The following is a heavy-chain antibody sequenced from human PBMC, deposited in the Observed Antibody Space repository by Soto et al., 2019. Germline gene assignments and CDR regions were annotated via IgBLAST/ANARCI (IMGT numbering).Heavy chain of an antibody. CDR2: ISYDGSNK. D-gene: IGHD3-22*01. Sequence: PGGSLRLSCAASGFTFSSYAMHWVRQAPGKVLEWVAVISYDGSNKYYADSVKGRFTISRDNSKNTLYLQMSSLRAEDTAVYYCARDRGYYDSSGYIDYWGQGTLVTVSS. V-gene: IGHV3-30-3*01. CDR1: GFTFSSYA. CDR3: ARDRGYYDSSGYIDY. J-gene: IGHJ4*02.